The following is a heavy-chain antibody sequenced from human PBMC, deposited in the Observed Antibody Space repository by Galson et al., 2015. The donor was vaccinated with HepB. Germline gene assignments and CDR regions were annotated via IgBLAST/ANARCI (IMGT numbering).Heavy chain of an antibody. CDR3: AKVFDSSGYSPFDY. J-gene: IGHJ4*02. V-gene: IGHV3-23*01. Sequence: SLRLSCAASGFHFITYVMSWVRQAPGKGLEWVSGISGDINSRYYADSVRGRFTISRDNSKNTVFLQMNSLRAEDTAIYYCAKVFDSSGYSPFDYWGQGALVTVSS. CDR1: GFHFITYV. CDR2: ISGDINSR. D-gene: IGHD3-22*01.